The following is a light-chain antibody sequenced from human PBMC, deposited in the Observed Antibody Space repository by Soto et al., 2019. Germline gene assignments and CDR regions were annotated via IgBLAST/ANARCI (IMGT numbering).Light chain of an antibody. V-gene: IGLV2-8*01. J-gene: IGLJ2*01. CDR2: EVT. CDR1: SSDIGGYNY. CDR3: SPYAGSNNLV. Sequence: QSALTQPPSASGSPGQSVTISCTGTSSDIGGYNYVSWYQQHPGKAPKLVIYEVTKRPSGVPDRFSGSKSGNTASLTVSGLQADDEADYYCSPYAGSNNLVFGGGTKLTVL.